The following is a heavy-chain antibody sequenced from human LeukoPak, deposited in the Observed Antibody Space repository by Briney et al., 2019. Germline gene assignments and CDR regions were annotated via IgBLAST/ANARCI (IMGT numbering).Heavy chain of an antibody. CDR2: ISGSGGST. CDR3: ARDLFSDYWNDNY. D-gene: IGHD1-1*01. Sequence: TGGSLRLSCAASGFTFSSYAMSWVRQAPGKGLEWVSAISGSGGSTYYADSVKGRFTISRDNSKNTLYLQMNSLRAEDTAVYYCARDLFSDYWNDNYWGQGTLVTVSS. J-gene: IGHJ4*02. V-gene: IGHV3-23*01. CDR1: GFTFSSYA.